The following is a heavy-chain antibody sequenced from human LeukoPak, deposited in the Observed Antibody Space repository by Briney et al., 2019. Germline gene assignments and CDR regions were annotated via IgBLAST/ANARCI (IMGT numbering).Heavy chain of an antibody. CDR3: AKVMIAFNAFDY. D-gene: IGHD3-22*01. J-gene: IGHJ4*02. V-gene: IGHV3-23*01. Sequence: GGSLRLSCAASGFTFATYAMSWVRQPPGKGLEWVSSISGSADITYYADSVKGRFTISRDNSKNTLYLQMNSLSAEDTAVYFCAKVMIAFNAFDYWGQGTLVTVSS. CDR2: ISGSADIT. CDR1: GFTFATYA.